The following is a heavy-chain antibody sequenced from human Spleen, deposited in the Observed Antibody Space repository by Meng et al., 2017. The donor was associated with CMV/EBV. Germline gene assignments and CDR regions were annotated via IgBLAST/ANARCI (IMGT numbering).Heavy chain of an antibody. CDR2: INHSGST. Sequence: GSLRLSCAIYGGSFSGYYWSWIRQPPGKGLEWIGEINHSGSTNYNPSLKSRVTISVDTSKNQFSLKLSSVTAADTAVYYCARGGYSGYDLHLLFDYWGQGTLVTVSS. V-gene: IGHV4-34*01. J-gene: IGHJ4*02. D-gene: IGHD5-12*01. CDR3: ARGGYSGYDLHLLFDY. CDR1: GGSFSGYY.